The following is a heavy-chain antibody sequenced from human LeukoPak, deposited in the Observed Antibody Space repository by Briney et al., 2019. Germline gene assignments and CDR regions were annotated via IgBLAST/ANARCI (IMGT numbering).Heavy chain of an antibody. Sequence: EASVKVSCTASGYTFTNYGISWVRQSPGHGLEWMGWISGYNDNTNYAQKFQGRLTVTTDTSTSTTYMELRSLRSDDTAVYYCARDGTSTDDYWGQGTLVTVSS. V-gene: IGHV1-18*01. J-gene: IGHJ4*02. D-gene: IGHD2-2*01. CDR3: ARDGTSTDDY. CDR2: ISGYNDNT. CDR1: GYTFTNYG.